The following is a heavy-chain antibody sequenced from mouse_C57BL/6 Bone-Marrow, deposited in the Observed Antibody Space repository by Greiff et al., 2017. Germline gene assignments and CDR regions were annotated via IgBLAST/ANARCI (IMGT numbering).Heavy chain of an antibody. J-gene: IGHJ3*01. Sequence: EVQRVEPGPELVKPGASVQMSCKASGYTFTDYNMHWVKQSHGKSLEWIGYINPNNGGTSYNQKFKGKATLTVNKSSSTAYMELRSLTSEDSAVYYCARFQVVRAYWGQGTLVTVSA. CDR2: INPNNGGT. CDR3: ARFQVVRAY. D-gene: IGHD1-1*01. V-gene: IGHV1-22*01. CDR1: GYTFTDYN.